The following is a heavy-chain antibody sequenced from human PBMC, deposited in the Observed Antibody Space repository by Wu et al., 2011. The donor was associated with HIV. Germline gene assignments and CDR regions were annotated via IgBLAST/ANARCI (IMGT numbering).Heavy chain of an antibody. CDR1: GYSFTSYG. D-gene: IGHD6-6*01. CDR2: ITASNGDT. V-gene: IGHV1-18*01. CDR3: ARDGSSAQLDLYYNHMDV. Sequence: QVQLVQSGAEVKKPGASVKVSCKASGYSFTSYGISWVRQAPGQGLEWMGWITASNGDTNYAQKLQGRVTMTTDTSTSTAYMELRSLRSDDTAVYYCARDGSSAQLDLYYNHMDVWGKGPRSPSP. J-gene: IGHJ6*03.